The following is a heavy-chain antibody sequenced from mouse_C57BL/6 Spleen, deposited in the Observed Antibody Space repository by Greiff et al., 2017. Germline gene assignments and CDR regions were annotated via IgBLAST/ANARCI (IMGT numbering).Heavy chain of an antibody. D-gene: IGHD4-1*01. CDR3: ARLGYFDY. CDR1: GYTFTSYW. V-gene: IGHV1-52*01. CDR2: IDPSDSET. Sequence: VQLQQPGAELVRPGSSVKLSCKASGYTFTSYWMHWVKQRPIQGLEWIGNIDPSDSETHYNQKFKDKATLTVDKSSSTAYMQLSRLTSEDSAVYYCARLGYFDYWGQGTTLTVSS. J-gene: IGHJ2*01.